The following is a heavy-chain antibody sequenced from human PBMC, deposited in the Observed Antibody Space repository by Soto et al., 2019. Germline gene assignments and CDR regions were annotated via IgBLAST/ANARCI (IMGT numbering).Heavy chain of an antibody. J-gene: IGHJ4*02. Sequence: LSLTCTVSGGSIGSYYWSWIRQPPGKGLEWIGYIYYSGSTNYNPSLKSRVTISVDTSKNHFSLKLTSVTAADTAVYYCARRSNQGVYFDYWGQGTLVTVSS. D-gene: IGHD2-2*01. V-gene: IGHV4-59*01. CDR1: GGSIGSYY. CDR2: IYYSGST. CDR3: ARRSNQGVYFDY.